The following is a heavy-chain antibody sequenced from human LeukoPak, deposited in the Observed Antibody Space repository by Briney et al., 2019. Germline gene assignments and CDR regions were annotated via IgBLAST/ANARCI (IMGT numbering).Heavy chain of an antibody. CDR2: IGAGGENT. CDR3: ANIEATGYEYFQH. V-gene: IGHV3-23*01. D-gene: IGHD1-1*01. J-gene: IGHJ1*01. Sequence: PGESLRLSCAASGFTFPSYAMSWVRQAPGKGLEWVSGIGAGGENTDYADSVKGRFTISRDNSKNTLYLQMRSLRAEDTAVYYCANIEATGYEYFQHWGQGTLVSVSS. CDR1: GFTFPSYA.